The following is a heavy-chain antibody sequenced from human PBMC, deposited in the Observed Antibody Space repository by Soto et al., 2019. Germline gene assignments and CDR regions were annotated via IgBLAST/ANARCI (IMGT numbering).Heavy chain of an antibody. CDR1: GGSISSYY. CDR2: IYYSGST. Sequence: PSETLSLTCTVSGGSISSYYWSWIRQPPGKGLEWIGYIYYSGSTNYNPSLKSRVTISVDTSKNQFSLKLGSVTAADTAVYYCARPVITMVRGVITNNWFDPWGQGTLVTVSS. D-gene: IGHD3-10*01. CDR3: ARPVITMVRGVITNNWFDP. V-gene: IGHV4-59*08. J-gene: IGHJ5*02.